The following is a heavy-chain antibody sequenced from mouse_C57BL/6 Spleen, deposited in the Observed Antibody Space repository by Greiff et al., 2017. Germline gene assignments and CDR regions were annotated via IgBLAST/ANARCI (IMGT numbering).Heavy chain of an antibody. CDR1: GFTFSDYY. CDR2: ISNGGGST. CDR3: ARHFTTVVATEPFAY. J-gene: IGHJ3*01. Sequence: EVQLVESGGGLVQPGGSLKLSCAASGFTFSDYYMYWVRQTPEKRLEWVAYISNGGGSTYYPDTVKGRFTISRDNAKNTLYLQMSRLKSEDTAMYYCARHFTTVVATEPFAYWGQGTLVTVSA. D-gene: IGHD1-1*01. V-gene: IGHV5-12*01.